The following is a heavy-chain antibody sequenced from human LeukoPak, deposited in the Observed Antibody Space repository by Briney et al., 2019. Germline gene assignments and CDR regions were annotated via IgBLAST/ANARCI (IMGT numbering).Heavy chain of an antibody. CDR2: IWYDGSNK. J-gene: IGHJ4*02. Sequence: PGGSLRLSCAASGFTFSDYGMHWVRQTPGRGLEWVAAIWYDGSNKYYADSVEGRFTISRDNSKNTLYLQMNSLRGEDMALYYYARDIVAAGGRYFDHWGQGTLVTVSS. D-gene: IGHD6-13*01. CDR1: GFTFSDYG. CDR3: ARDIVAAGGRYFDH. V-gene: IGHV3-33*01.